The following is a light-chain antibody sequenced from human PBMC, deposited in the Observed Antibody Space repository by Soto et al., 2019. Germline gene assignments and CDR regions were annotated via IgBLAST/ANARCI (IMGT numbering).Light chain of an antibody. CDR3: QQYNNWPRT. J-gene: IGKJ1*01. Sequence: EIVMTQSPATLSVSPGEGATLSCRASQSVSSNLAWYQLKPGQAPRLLIYDASTRATGIPARFSGSGSGTEFPLTISSLQSEDFAVYDCQQYNNWPRTFGQGTKVEI. CDR1: QSVSSN. V-gene: IGKV3-15*01. CDR2: DAS.